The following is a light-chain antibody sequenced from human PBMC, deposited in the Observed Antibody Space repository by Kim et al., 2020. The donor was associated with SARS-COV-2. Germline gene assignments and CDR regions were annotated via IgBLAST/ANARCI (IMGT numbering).Light chain of an antibody. J-gene: IGKJ5*01. V-gene: IGKV2-28*01. CDR2: LAS. CDR1: HNLLYSDGCNY. CDR3: LNGLIDTPT. Sequence: PASISCKSSHNLLYSDGCNYVDWYLQKPGQSPQLLIYLASNRGSGVPDRFIGSGSGTDFTLKITRVEAEDVGIYYCLNGLIDTPTFGQGTRLEIK.